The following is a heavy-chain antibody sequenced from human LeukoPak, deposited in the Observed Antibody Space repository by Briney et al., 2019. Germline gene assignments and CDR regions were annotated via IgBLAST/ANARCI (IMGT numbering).Heavy chain of an antibody. CDR3: ARLSSGWYLTGGEFDY. CDR1: GGSISSYY. J-gene: IGHJ4*02. Sequence: PSETLSLTCTVSGGSISSYYWSWIRQPPGKGLEWIGYIYYSGSTNYNPSLKSRVTISVDTSKNQFSLKLSSVTAADTAVYYCARLSSGWYLTGGEFDYWGQRTLVTVSS. CDR2: IYYSGST. V-gene: IGHV4-59*01. D-gene: IGHD6-13*01.